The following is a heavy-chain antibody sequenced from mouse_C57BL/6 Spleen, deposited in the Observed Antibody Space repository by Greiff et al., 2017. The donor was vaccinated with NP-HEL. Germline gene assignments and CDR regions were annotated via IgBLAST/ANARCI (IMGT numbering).Heavy chain of an antibody. Sequence: EVQLQQSGAELVKPGASVKLSCTASGFNIKDYYMHWVKQRTEQGLEWIGRIDPEDGETKYAPKFPGNATITADTSSNTAYLQLSSLTSEDTAVYYCARSIYYDYDGYAMDYWGQGTSVTVSS. CDR2: IDPEDGET. V-gene: IGHV14-2*01. J-gene: IGHJ4*01. CDR3: ARSIYYDYDGYAMDY. D-gene: IGHD2-4*01. CDR1: GFNIKDYY.